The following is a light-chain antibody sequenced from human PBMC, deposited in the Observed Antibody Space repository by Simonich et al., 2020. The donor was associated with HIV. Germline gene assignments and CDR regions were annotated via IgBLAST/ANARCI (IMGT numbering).Light chain of an antibody. J-gene: IGLJ3*02. V-gene: IGLV2-8*01. CDR1: SSDVGGYNF. CDR3: SSYAGSYTWV. CDR2: EVS. Sequence: QSALTQPPSASGSPGQSVTISCTGTSSDVGGYNFVSWYQHHPGKAPKLMIYEVSKRPSGVPDCFSGSKSGNTASLTVSGLQAEDEADYYCSSYAGSYTWVFGGGTKLTVL.